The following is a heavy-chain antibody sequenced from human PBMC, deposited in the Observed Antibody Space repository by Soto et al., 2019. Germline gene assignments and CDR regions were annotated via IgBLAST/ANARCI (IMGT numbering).Heavy chain of an antibody. D-gene: IGHD5-12*01. CDR1: GCTFTSYA. CDR2: INAGNGNT. Sequence: ASVKVSCKASGCTFTSYAMHWVRQAPGQRLEWMGWINAGNGNTKYSQKFQGRVTITRDTSASTAYMELSSLRSDDTAVYYCARDLVATTGGFDYWGQGTLVTVSS. V-gene: IGHV1-3*01. J-gene: IGHJ4*02. CDR3: ARDLVATTGGFDY.